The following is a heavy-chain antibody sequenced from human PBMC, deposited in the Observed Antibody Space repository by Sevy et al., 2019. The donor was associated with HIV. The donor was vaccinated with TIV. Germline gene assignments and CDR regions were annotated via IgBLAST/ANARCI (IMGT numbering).Heavy chain of an antibody. Sequence: ASVKVSCKASGHTFTDYFMHWVRQAPGQGLEWMGWINPNSGGTNYAQRFRGRVTMTRDTSISTAYMELSRLRSDDTAVYYCASLSGYYYDSSRYYNTDAFDIWGQGTMVTVSS. CDR3: ASLSGYYYDSSRYYNTDAFDI. CDR2: INPNSGGT. D-gene: IGHD3-22*01. V-gene: IGHV1-2*02. J-gene: IGHJ3*02. CDR1: GHTFTDYF.